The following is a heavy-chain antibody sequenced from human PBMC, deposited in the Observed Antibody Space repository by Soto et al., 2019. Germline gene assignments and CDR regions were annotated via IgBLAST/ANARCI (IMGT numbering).Heavy chain of an antibody. D-gene: IGHD6-13*01. V-gene: IGHV3-30*18. J-gene: IGHJ4*02. Sequence: PVGSLILSCAASGFTFSSYAMHWVRQAPGKGLEWVAVISYDGSTIYYADSVKGRFTISRDNSKNTLHLEMHSLRAEDTAVYYCAKVGGSSSWYRFYFDYWGQGTLVTVSS. CDR1: GFTFSSYA. CDR3: AKVGGSSSWYRFYFDY. CDR2: ISYDGSTI.